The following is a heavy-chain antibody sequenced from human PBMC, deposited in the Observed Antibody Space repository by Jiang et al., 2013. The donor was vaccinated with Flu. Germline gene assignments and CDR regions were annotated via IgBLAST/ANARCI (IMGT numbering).Heavy chain of an antibody. D-gene: IGHD3/OR15-3a*01. CDR3: ARSPDLLDPDAFDI. J-gene: IGHJ3*02. V-gene: IGHV1-46*01. Sequence: RATMTRDTSTSTVYMELSSLRSEDTAVYYCARSPDLLDPDAFDIWGQGTMVTVSS.